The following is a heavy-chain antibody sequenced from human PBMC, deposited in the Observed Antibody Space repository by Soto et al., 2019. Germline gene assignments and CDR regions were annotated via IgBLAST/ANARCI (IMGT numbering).Heavy chain of an antibody. CDR2: MNPGSGDT. CDR3: ARMASFGSLQSFDP. Sequence: ASVKVACKGTGYRLTNDDESWGRQANGQGLEWMGWMNPGSGDTGYAQKFQGRVTMTRDISIATAYMELSSLRSDDTAIYYCARMASFGSLQSFDPSGDGALGAVS. J-gene: IGHJ5*02. CDR1: GYRLTNDD. D-gene: IGHD3-10*01. V-gene: IGHV1-8*01.